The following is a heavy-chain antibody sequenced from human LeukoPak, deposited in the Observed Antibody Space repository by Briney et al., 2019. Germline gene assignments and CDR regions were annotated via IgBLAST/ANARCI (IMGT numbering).Heavy chain of an antibody. Sequence: GESLKISCKGSGYSFTSYWIGWVRQMPGKGLEWMGIIYPGDSDTRYSPSFQGQVTISADKSISTAYLQWSSLKASDTAMYYCARNIGYCSSTSCYPYYMGVWGEGTTVTVSS. V-gene: IGHV5-51*01. CDR3: ARNIGYCSSTSCYPYYMGV. J-gene: IGHJ6*03. CDR2: IYPGDSDT. CDR1: GYSFTSYW. D-gene: IGHD2-2*01.